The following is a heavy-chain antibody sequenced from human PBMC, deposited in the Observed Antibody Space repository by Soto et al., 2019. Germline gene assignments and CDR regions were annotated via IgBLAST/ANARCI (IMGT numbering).Heavy chain of an antibody. CDR1: GGSISSGYYY. CDR2: IYYSGNT. J-gene: IGHJ4*02. D-gene: IGHD1-7*01. CDR3: ARHSTPITGTTYDY. Sequence: SETLSLTCSVSGGSISSGYYYWSWIRQPPGKGLEWIGNIYYSGNTYYNPSLKSRLIISIDTSKNQFSLKLSSVTAADTAVYYCARHSTPITGTTYDYWGQGTLVTVSS. V-gene: IGHV4-30-4*01.